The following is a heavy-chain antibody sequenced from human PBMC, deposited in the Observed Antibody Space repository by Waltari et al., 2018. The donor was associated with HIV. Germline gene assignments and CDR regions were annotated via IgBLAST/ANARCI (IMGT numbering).Heavy chain of an antibody. CDR1: GYTFTSYA. Sequence: QVQLVQSGAEVKKPGASVKVSCKASGYTFTSYAMHWVRQAPGQRLEWMEWINAGNGNTKYSQKFQGRVTITRDTSASTAYMELSSLRSEDTAVYYCAREYYYDSSGYWVWFDPWGQGTLVTVSS. D-gene: IGHD3-22*01. V-gene: IGHV1-3*01. CDR2: INAGNGNT. J-gene: IGHJ5*02. CDR3: AREYYYDSSGYWVWFDP.